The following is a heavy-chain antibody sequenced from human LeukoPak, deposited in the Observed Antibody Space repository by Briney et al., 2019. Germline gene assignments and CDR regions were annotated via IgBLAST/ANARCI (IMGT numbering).Heavy chain of an antibody. V-gene: IGHV1-24*01. CDR2: FDPEDGET. CDR3: ATGSRDYQFDP. CDR1: GYTLTELS. D-gene: IGHD3-16*01. J-gene: IGHJ5*02. Sequence: ASVKVSCKVSGYTLTELSMHWVRQAPGKGLEWMGGFDPEDGETIYAQMFQGRVTMTEDTSTDTAYMELSSLRSEDTAVYYWATGSRDYQFDPWGQGTLVTVSS.